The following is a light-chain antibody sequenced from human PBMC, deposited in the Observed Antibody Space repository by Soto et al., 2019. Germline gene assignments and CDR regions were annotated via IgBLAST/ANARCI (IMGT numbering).Light chain of an antibody. Sequence: EIVLTQSPDTLSLSPGERATLSCRASQTVIHNHLAWHQQKPGQTHRLLVYGASSRATGIQDRFSGSGSGTDFTLTISRLEPEDFAVYYCQQHGTSPITFGQGTRLEIK. V-gene: IGKV3-20*01. CDR2: GAS. CDR3: QQHGTSPIT. J-gene: IGKJ5*01. CDR1: QTVIHNH.